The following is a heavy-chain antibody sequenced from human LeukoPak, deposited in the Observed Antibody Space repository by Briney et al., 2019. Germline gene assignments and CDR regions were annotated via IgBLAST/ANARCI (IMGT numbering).Heavy chain of an antibody. CDR2: INPNSGGT. CDR1: GYTFTGYY. J-gene: IGHJ4*02. D-gene: IGHD3-3*01. Sequence: ASVKVSCKASGYTFTGYYMHWVRQAPGQGLEWMGRINPNSGGTNYAQKFQGRVTMTRDTSISTAYMELSRLRSDDTAVYYCARTLQSTYYDFWSGYYLFNYWGQGTLVTVSS. V-gene: IGHV1-2*06. CDR3: ARTLQSTYYDFWSGYYLFNY.